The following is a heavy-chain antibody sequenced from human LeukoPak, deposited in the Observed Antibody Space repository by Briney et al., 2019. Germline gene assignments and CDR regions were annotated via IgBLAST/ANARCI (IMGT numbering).Heavy chain of an antibody. CDR2: INPNSGGT. J-gene: IGHJ3*02. CDR1: GYTFTGYY. Sequence: ASVKVSCKASGYTFTGYYMHWVRQAPGQGLEWMGWINPNSGGTNYAQKFQGRVTMTRDTSISTAYMELSRLRSDDTAVYYCARVGMSSGWFFRRSQEDAFDIWGQGTMVTVSS. CDR3: ARVGMSSGWFFRRSQEDAFDI. D-gene: IGHD6-19*01. V-gene: IGHV1-2*02.